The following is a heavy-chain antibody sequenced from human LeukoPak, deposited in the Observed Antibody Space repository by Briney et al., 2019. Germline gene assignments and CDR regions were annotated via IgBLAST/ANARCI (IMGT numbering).Heavy chain of an antibody. J-gene: IGHJ6*03. CDR3: ARSRWAPVSLMYYYYCYMDV. D-gene: IGHD3-16*01. V-gene: IGHV4-34*01. Sequence: PSETLSLTCAVYGGSFSGYYRSWIRQPPGKGLEWIGEINHSGSTNYNPSLKSRVTISVDTSKNQFSLKLSSVTAADTAVYYCARSRWAPVSLMYYYYCYMDVWGKGTTVTVSS. CDR2: INHSGST. CDR1: GGSFSGYY.